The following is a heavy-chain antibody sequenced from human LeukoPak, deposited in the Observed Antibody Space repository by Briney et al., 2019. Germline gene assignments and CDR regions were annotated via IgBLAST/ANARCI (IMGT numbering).Heavy chain of an antibody. J-gene: IGHJ3*02. CDR3: TTINFAAFDI. CDR1: GFAFSGCA. V-gene: IGHV3-15*01. CDR2: IKSKPDGGTT. D-gene: IGHD1-14*01. Sequence: GSLRLSCAASGFAFSGCAMHWVRQASGKGLEWVGRIKSKPDGGTTDYAAPVKGRFTISRDASKNTLYLQMNSLKTEDTAMYYCTTINFAAFDIWGRGTMVTVSS.